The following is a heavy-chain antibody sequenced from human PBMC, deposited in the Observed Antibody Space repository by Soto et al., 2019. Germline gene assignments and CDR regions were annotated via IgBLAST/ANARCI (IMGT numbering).Heavy chain of an antibody. V-gene: IGHV3-53*01. Sequence: LRLSCAASGFTVSNNYMSWVRQAPGKGLEWVSVIYSGGSTYYADSVKGRFTISRDNSKNTVSLQMNRLRAEDTAVYYCARARDGYNFLYEPTWGQGTLVTVSS. CDR1: GFTVSNNY. D-gene: IGHD5-12*01. J-gene: IGHJ4*02. CDR2: IYSGGST. CDR3: ARARDGYNFLYEPT.